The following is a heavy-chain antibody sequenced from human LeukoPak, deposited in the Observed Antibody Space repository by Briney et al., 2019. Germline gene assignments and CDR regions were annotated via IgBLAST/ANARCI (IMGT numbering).Heavy chain of an antibody. CDR3: AKDRLSDPYDFWSGYYRGDDY. CDR1: GFTFSSYA. Sequence: GGSQRLSCAASGFTFSSYAMSWVRQAPGKGLEWVSAISGSGGSTYYADSVKGRFTISRDNSKNTLYLQMNSLRAEDTAVYYCAKDRLSDPYDFWSGYYRGDDYWGQGTLVTVSS. CDR2: ISGSGGST. D-gene: IGHD3-3*01. V-gene: IGHV3-23*01. J-gene: IGHJ4*02.